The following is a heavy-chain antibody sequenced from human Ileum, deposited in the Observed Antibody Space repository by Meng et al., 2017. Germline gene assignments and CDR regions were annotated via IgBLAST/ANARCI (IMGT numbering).Heavy chain of an antibody. V-gene: IGHV3-23*01. Sequence: QLLESGGGLVQPVGSLRLSCTGSGFTFADYAINWVRQAPGKGLEWVSAISGNGAAKLYADSAKGRFTISRDNSKNSIYMEMYTLRVEDTAIYYCARWTYHYDFWGQGTLVTVSS. CDR1: GFTFADYA. CDR3: ARWTYHYDF. CDR2: ISGNGAAK. J-gene: IGHJ4*02. D-gene: IGHD2-2*02.